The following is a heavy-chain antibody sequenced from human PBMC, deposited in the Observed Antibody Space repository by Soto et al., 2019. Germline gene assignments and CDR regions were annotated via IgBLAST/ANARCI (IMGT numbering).Heavy chain of an antibody. CDR2: ISYNGSNK. D-gene: IGHD6-25*01. J-gene: IGHJ6*02. CDR1: GFTFSSYG. V-gene: IGHV3-30*18. Sequence: GGSLRLSCAASGFTFSSYGMHWVRQAPGKGLEWVAVISYNGSNKYYADSVKGRFTISRDNSKNTLYLQMNSLRAEDTAVYYCGKDGGPHYYYNGMDVWGQGTTVTVSS. CDR3: GKDGGPHYYYNGMDV.